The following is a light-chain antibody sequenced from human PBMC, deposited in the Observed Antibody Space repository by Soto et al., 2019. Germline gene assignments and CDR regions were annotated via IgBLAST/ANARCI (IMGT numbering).Light chain of an antibody. CDR2: AAS. Sequence: DIQMTQSPFSVSASVGDSVTITCRASQGISNWLAWYQQKPGKAPKLLIYAASTLQSGVPSRFSGSGSGTEFTLTISSLQPEDFATYYCQQPNNVPFTFGQGTNLEIK. J-gene: IGKJ2*01. V-gene: IGKV1-12*01. CDR1: QGISNW. CDR3: QQPNNVPFT.